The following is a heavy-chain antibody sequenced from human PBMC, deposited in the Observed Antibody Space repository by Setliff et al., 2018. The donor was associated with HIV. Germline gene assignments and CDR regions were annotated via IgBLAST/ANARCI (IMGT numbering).Heavy chain of an antibody. CDR2: IRNDGGAI. D-gene: IGHD3-22*01. CDR3: AKDDGSGSIDH. V-gene: IGHV3-43*01. Sequence: VGSLRLSCSASGFTFDDYNMHWVRQAPGKGLEWVSIIRNDGGAISYADSLKGRFTSSRDNSKNSLYLQMYSLRTEDTALYYCAKDDGSGSIDHWGPGTLVTVSS. CDR1: GFTFDDYN. J-gene: IGHJ4*02.